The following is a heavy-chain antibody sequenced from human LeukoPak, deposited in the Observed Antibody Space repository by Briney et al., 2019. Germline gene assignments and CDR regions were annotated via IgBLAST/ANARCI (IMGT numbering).Heavy chain of an antibody. CDR2: IYDSGST. J-gene: IGHJ5*02. V-gene: IGHV4-59*01. CDR1: GGSISSYY. Sequence: SETLSLTCTVSGGSISSYYWSWIRQPPGKGLEWVGYIYDSGSTNYNPSLKSRVTISVDTSKHQFSLKRSSVTAADTAVYYCARDLGMVATSWFDPWGQGTLVTVSS. CDR3: ARDLGMVATSWFDP. D-gene: IGHD5-12*01.